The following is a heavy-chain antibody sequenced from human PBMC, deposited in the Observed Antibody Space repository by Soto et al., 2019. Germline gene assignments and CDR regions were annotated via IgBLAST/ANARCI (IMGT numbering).Heavy chain of an antibody. D-gene: IGHD4-17*01. V-gene: IGHV1-18*01. CDR2: ISAYNGNT. CDR3: ARELDPYYGGNSLSLDY. CDR1: GYTFISYG. J-gene: IGHJ4*02. Sequence: ASVKVSCKASGYTFISYGISWVRQAPGQGLEWMGWISAYNGNTNYAQKFQGRVTMSTDTSTSTAYMELRSLRSDDTAVYFCARELDPYYGGNSLSLDYWGQGTQVTVSS.